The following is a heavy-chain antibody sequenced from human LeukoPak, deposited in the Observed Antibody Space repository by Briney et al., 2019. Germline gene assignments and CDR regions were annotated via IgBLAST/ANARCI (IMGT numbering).Heavy chain of an antibody. CDR3: ARIRRPLRGYFDH. Sequence: SETLSLTCYLYGGSFSGYYWSWIRQSPGNGLEWIGEINQIGNTNYIPSLKSRLTISIDTSNNQFSLNLTSVTAADTGVYYCARIRRPLRGYFDHWGQGTLVT. CDR2: INQIGNT. D-gene: IGHD3-16*01. V-gene: IGHV4-34*01. CDR1: GGSFSGYY. J-gene: IGHJ4*02.